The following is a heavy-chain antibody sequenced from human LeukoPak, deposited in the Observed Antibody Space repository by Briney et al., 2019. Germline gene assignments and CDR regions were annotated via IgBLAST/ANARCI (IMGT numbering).Heavy chain of an antibody. CDR3: ARAIVTPSGYVWYFDL. D-gene: IGHD3-3*01. J-gene: IGHJ2*01. Sequence: PSETLSLTCTVSGGSISSGGYWWSWIRQYPGKGLEWIGYIYYSGSIYYNPSLRSRVTMSVDTSQNQYSLKLNSATAADTAVYYCARAIVTPSGYVWYFDLWGRGTLVTVSS. CDR2: IYYSGSI. V-gene: IGHV4-31*03. CDR1: GGSISSGGYW.